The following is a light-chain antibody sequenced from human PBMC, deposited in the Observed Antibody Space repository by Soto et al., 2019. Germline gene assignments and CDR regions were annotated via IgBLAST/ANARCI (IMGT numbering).Light chain of an antibody. J-gene: IGKJ1*01. CDR3: MQALQTPRKT. V-gene: IGKV2-28*01. CDR1: QSLLHSNGYNY. CDR2: LGS. Sequence: DIVMTQSPLSLPVTPGEPASISCRSSQSLLHSNGYNYLDWYLQKPGQSPQLLIYLGSNRASGVPDRVSGSGSGTDFPLKISRVEAEDVGVYYCMQALQTPRKTFGQGTKLEIK.